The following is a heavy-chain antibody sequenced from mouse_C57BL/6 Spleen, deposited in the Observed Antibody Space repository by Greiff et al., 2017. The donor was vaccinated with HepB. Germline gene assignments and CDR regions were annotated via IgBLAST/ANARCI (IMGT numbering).Heavy chain of an antibody. Sequence: DVMLVESGGGLVKPGGSLKLSCAASGFTFSDYGMHWVRQAPEKGLEWVAYISSGSSTIYYADTVKGRDTISRDNAKNTLFLQMTSLRSEDTAMYYCARGEITTVVANYDAMDYWGQGTSVTVSS. CDR3: ARGEITTVVANYDAMDY. CDR1: GFTFSDYG. CDR2: ISSGSSTI. D-gene: IGHD1-1*01. V-gene: IGHV5-17*01. J-gene: IGHJ4*01.